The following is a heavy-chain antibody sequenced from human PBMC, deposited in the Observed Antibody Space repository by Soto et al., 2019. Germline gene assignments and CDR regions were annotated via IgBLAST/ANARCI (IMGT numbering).Heavy chain of an antibody. D-gene: IGHD2-15*01. V-gene: IGHV3-30*03. CDR1: GFTFSSYG. Sequence: PGGSLRLSCAASGFTFSSYGMHWVRQAPGKGLEWVAVISYDGSNKYYADSVKGRFTISRGNSKNTLYLQMNSLRAEDTAVYYCARQCRGVTCHWFVPWGQATLVTVSS. CDR2: ISYDGSNK. J-gene: IGHJ5*02. CDR3: ARQCRGVTCHWFVP.